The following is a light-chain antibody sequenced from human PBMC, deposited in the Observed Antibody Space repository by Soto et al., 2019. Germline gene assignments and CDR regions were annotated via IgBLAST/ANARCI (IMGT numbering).Light chain of an antibody. J-gene: IGKJ5*01. CDR1: QDISKY. V-gene: IGKV1-33*01. CDR2: DAS. Sequence: DIQMTQSPSSLSASVGDRITITCQASQDISKYLNWYQHKPGKAPKLLIYDASNFETGVPSRFSGSGSGTEFTLTISSLQPDDFATYYCQHYYTYSYTFGQGTRLEIK. CDR3: QHYYTYSYT.